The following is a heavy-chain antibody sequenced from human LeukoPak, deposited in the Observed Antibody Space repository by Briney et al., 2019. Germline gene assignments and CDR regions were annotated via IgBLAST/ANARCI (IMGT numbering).Heavy chain of an antibody. CDR1: GFTFSNAW. CDR2: IKSKTNGGTT. V-gene: IGHV3-15*01. Sequence: PGGSLRLSCAASGFTFSNAWMTWVRQAPGKGLEWVGRIKSKTNGGTTDYAAPVRGRFTISRDDSKNTLYLQLNSLKTEDTAVYYCTADRFSILYDYYYGMDVWGQGTTVAVS. CDR3: TADRFSILYDYYYGMDV. D-gene: IGHD2-15*01. J-gene: IGHJ6*02.